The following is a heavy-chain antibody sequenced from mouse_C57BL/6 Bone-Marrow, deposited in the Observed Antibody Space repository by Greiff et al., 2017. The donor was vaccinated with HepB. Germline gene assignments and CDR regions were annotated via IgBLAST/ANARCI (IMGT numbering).Heavy chain of an antibody. D-gene: IGHD1-1*01. CDR1: GFTFSSYA. CDR2: ISSGGDYI. V-gene: IGHV5-9-1*02. Sequence: EVQGVESGEGLVKPGGSLKLSCAASGFTFSSYAMSWVRQTPEKRLEWVAYISSGGDYIYYADTVKGRFTISRDNARNTLYLQMSSLKSEDTAMYYCTRDRGHYYGSSYWYFDVWGTGTTVTVSS. CDR3: TRDRGHYYGSSYWYFDV. J-gene: IGHJ1*03.